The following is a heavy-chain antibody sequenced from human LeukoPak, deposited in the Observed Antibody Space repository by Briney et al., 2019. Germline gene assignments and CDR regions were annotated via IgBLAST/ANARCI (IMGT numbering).Heavy chain of an antibody. CDR2: IYTGGTA. CDR3: ARGHGQ. V-gene: IGHV3-66*01. CDR1: GFTFSSYS. J-gene: IGHJ4*02. Sequence: GGSLRLSCAASGFTFSSYSMSWVRQAPGEGLEWVSVIYTGGTAAYTDSVRGRFTISRDTSKNTLYLQMNSLTVEDTAVYYCARGHGQWGQGTLVTVSS.